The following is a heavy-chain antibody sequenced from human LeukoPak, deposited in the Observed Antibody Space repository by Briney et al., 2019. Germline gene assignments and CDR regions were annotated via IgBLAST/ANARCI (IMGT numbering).Heavy chain of an antibody. V-gene: IGHV4-34*01. CDR3: ASGGSSQINWFDP. J-gene: IGHJ5*02. CDR2: INHSGST. Sequence: SETLSLTCAVYGGSFSGYYWSWIRQPPGKGLEWIGEINHSGSTNYNPSLKSRVTISVDTSKNQFSLKLSSVTAADTAVHYCASGGSSQINWFDPWGQGTLVTVSS. D-gene: IGHD2-15*01. CDR1: GGSFSGYY.